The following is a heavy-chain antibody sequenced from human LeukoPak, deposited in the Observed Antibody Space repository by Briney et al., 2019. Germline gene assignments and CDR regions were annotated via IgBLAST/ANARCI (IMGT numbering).Heavy chain of an antibody. D-gene: IGHD6-19*01. Sequence: PGGSLRLSCAASGFTFSSYAMSWVRQAPGKGLEWVSAISGSGGSTYYADSVKGRFTISRDNSKNTLYLQMNSLRAEDTAVYYCAKKRQQWLGPVAYYYDGMDVWGQGTTVNVSS. CDR1: GFTFSSYA. CDR3: AKKRQQWLGPVAYYYDGMDV. J-gene: IGHJ6*02. CDR2: ISGSGGST. V-gene: IGHV3-23*01.